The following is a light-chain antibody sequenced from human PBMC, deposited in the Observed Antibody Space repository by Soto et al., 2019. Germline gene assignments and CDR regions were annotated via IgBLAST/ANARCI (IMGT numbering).Light chain of an antibody. V-gene: IGLV2-11*01. CDR2: GVT. Sequence: QSALTQPRSVSESPGQSVTISCTGASGDVGGYNFVSWYQQHPGKAPKLLIYGVTKRPSGVPDRFSGSKSGNTASLTISGLQAEDEADYYCCSYARSYTWVFGGGTKLTVL. J-gene: IGLJ3*02. CDR3: CSYARSYTWV. CDR1: SGDVGGYNF.